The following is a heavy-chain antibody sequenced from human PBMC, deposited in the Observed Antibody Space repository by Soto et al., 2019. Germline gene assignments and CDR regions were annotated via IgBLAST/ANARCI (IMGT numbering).Heavy chain of an antibody. CDR1: GFTFSMSW. V-gene: IGHV3-7*01. D-gene: IGHD3-16*01. CDR3: ARHGLTAYMVYYFDF. Sequence: GGSLRLSCAASGFTFSMSWMTWIRQAPGKGLEWVAQIKPDGSDTLYVDSMKGRFTISRDNSKNSLYLQMDSLRAADTAVYYCARHGLTAYMVYYFDFWGQGTLVTVSS. J-gene: IGHJ4*02. CDR2: IKPDGSDT.